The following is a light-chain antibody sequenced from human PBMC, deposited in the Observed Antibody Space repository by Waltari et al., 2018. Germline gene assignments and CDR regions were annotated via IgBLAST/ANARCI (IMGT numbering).Light chain of an antibody. CDR1: NIGSRS. CDR3: QVWDSSSDLEI. Sequence: SYVLTQPPSVSVAPEQTASITCGGNNIGSRSEHWYQQKPGQAPVLVVYADRDRPSGIPERFSGSNSGNTATLTISRVEAGDEADYYCQVWDSSSDLEIFGGGTKLTVL. J-gene: IGLJ2*01. CDR2: ADR. V-gene: IGLV3-21*02.